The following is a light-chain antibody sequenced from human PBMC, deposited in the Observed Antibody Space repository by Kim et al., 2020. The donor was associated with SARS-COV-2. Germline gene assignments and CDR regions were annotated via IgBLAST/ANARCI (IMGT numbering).Light chain of an antibody. V-gene: IGKV3-20*01. CDR2: GAS. CDR3: QQCGSSPRT. CDR1: QSVSSSY. Sequence: EIVLTQSPGTLSLSPGERATLSCRASQSVSSSYLAWYQRKPGQAPRLLIYGASSRATGIPDRFSGSGSGTDFTLTISRLEPEDFAVYYCQQCGSSPRTFGQGTKVDIK. J-gene: IGKJ1*01.